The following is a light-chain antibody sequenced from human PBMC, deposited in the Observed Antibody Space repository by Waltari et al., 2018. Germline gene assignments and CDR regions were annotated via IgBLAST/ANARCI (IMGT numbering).Light chain of an antibody. CDR1: NIEAKS. V-gene: IGLV3-21*04. Sequence: SYVLTQPPSVSVAPGKTARVTGGGQNIEAKSGHGYQRKAGQAPVLVVFYETDRPSGIPGRFSGSISGNTATLTISRVEVGDEADYYCQVWDNSRDQVVFGGGTKLAVL. CDR3: QVWDNSRDQVV. J-gene: IGLJ3*02. CDR2: YET.